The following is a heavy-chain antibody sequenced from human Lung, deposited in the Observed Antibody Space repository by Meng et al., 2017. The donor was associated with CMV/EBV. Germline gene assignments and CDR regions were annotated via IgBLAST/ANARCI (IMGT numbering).Heavy chain of an antibody. CDR1: VGTFSSYA. D-gene: IGHD3-3*01. J-gene: IGHJ6*02. Sequence: SVXVSXKASVGTFSSYAISWVRQAPGQGLEWMGGIIPILGIVNYAQKFQGRVTITADKSTSTAYMELSSLRSEDTAVYYCASYRNTIFERPPYFYYYGMDVXGRGXTVTVSS. CDR3: ASYRNTIFERPPYFYYYGMDV. V-gene: IGHV1-69*10. CDR2: IIPILGIV.